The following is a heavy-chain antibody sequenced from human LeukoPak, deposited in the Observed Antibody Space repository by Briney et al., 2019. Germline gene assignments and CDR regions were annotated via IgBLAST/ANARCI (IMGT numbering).Heavy chain of an antibody. CDR1: GYTFTAFY. CDR2: INPNRGGL. D-gene: IGHD1-26*01. J-gene: IGHJ5*02. V-gene: IGHV1-2*02. CDR3: ARGWNGGSLNWFDP. Sequence: ASVKASCKASGYTFTAFYIHWVRQAPGQGLEWMGWINPNRGGLKFAQKYQDRVTMTRDTSISTAYMELSGLRSDDTAVYYCARGWNGGSLNWFDPWGQGTLVTVSS.